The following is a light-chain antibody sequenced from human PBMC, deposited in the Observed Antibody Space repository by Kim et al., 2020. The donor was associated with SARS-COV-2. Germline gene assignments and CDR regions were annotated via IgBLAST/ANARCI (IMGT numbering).Light chain of an antibody. Sequence: ASVGDRVTITCRASQDITNYLAWYQQTPGKVPNLLIYAASTLQPGVPSRFSGSGYGTYFTLTITSLHPEDVATYYCQKYESVPATFGGGTKVDIK. CDR1: QDITNY. J-gene: IGKJ4*01. CDR3: QKYESVPAT. V-gene: IGKV1-27*01. CDR2: AAS.